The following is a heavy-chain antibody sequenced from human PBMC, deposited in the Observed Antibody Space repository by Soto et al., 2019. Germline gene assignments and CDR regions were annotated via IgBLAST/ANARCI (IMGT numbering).Heavy chain of an antibody. V-gene: IGHV1-3*01. Sequence: ASVKGSCTDSGYTFNSSAMHWVREAPGQRLEWMGWINAGNGNTKYSQKFQGRVTITRDTSASTAYMELSSLRSEDTAVYYCAPPIAAAGTWGQGTLGT. CDR3: APPIAAAGT. D-gene: IGHD6-13*01. CDR2: INAGNGNT. J-gene: IGHJ5*02. CDR1: GYTFNSSA.